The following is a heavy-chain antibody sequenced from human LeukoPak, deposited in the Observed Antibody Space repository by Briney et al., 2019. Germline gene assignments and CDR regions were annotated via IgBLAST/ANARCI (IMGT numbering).Heavy chain of an antibody. CDR1: GFTFDDYA. Sequence: LSLPCSPSGFTFDDYAMHWVRQAPGKGLDWVSLISWDGGSTYYADSVKGRSTISRDNSKNSLYLQMNSLRAEDTALYYCAKEYSTHSHYYYYMDVWGKGTTVTVSS. V-gene: IGHV3-43D*04. J-gene: IGHJ6*03. CDR3: AKEYSTHSHYYYYMDV. D-gene: IGHD6-13*01. CDR2: ISWDGGST.